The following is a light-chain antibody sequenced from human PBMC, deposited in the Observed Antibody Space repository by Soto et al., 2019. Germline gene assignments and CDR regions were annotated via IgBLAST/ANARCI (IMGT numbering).Light chain of an antibody. CDR2: WAS. Sequence: DIVMSQSPDSLAVSLGERATIDCKSSQSLLYNSNNRNYLAWYQQKPGQPPKLLIHWASTRESGVPDRFSSSGSGTDFTLTISSLQAEDVALYYCQQYLITPPTFGQGTKVEIK. CDR1: QSLLYNSNNRNY. CDR3: QQYLITPPT. J-gene: IGKJ1*01. V-gene: IGKV4-1*01.